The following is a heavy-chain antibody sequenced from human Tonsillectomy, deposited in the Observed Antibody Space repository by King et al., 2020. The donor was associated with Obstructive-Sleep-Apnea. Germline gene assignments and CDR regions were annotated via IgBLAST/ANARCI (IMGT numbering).Heavy chain of an antibody. D-gene: IGHD6-13*01. Sequence: VQLQQWGAGLLKPSETLSLTCAVYGGSFSDYYWSWIRQPPGKGLEWFGEINHSGSTNYNPSLKSRVTISVDMSKNQFSLKLTSVTAADTAVYYCARGSGAADVNWFDPWGQGALVTVSS. CDR3: ARGSGAADVNWFDP. CDR1: GGSFSDYY. CDR2: INHSGST. V-gene: IGHV4-34*01. J-gene: IGHJ5*02.